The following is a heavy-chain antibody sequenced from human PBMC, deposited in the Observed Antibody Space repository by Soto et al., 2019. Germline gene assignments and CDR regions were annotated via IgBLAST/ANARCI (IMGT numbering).Heavy chain of an antibody. J-gene: IGHJ5*02. V-gene: IGHV1-2*02. Sequence: QVQLVQSGAEVKKPGASVKVSCKASGYTFTGYYIHWVRQAPGQGLEWMGGINPNSGASNYAQKFQGRVTMTRDTSISTGYMELSRLRSDATAVYYCARYCSSTSCQFDPWGQGTLVTVSS. D-gene: IGHD2-2*01. CDR3: ARYCSSTSCQFDP. CDR2: INPNSGAS. CDR1: GYTFTGYY.